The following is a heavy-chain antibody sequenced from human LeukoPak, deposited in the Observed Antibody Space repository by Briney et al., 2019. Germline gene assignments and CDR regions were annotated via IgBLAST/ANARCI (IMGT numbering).Heavy chain of an antibody. V-gene: IGHV3-30*18. CDR3: AKDVAIQLWFYFDY. J-gene: IGHJ4*02. CDR1: GFTFSSYG. CDR2: ISYDGSNK. Sequence: GGSLRLSCAASGFTFSSYGMHWVRQAPGKGLEWVAVISYDGSNKYYADSVKGRFTISRDNSKNTLYLQMNSLRAEDTAVYYCAKDVAIQLWFYFDYRGQGTLVTVSS. D-gene: IGHD5-18*01.